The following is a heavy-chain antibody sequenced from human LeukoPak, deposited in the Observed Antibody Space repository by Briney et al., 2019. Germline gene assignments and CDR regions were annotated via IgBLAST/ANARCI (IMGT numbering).Heavy chain of an antibody. D-gene: IGHD6-19*01. CDR1: GFTFSSYD. Sequence: PGGSLRLSCAASGFTFSSYDMSWVRQAPGKGLDWISRISGSGRSASYAVSVRGRFTISRDNDRNTLFLLLNRLRDDNTAVYYCAREIAVAGTRFDPWGQGTLVTVSS. CDR3: AREIAVAGTRFDP. V-gene: IGHV3-23*01. J-gene: IGHJ5*02. CDR2: ISGSGRSA.